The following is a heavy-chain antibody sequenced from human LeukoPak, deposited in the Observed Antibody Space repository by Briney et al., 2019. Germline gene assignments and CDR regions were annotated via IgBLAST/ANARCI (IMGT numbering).Heavy chain of an antibody. CDR1: GGSFSSGNYY. CDR2: IYNSGST. CDR3: ARGFDP. J-gene: IGHJ5*02. V-gene: IGHV4-61*09. Sequence: PSETLSLTCTVSGGSFSSGNYYWTWIRQPAGKGLEWIGHIYNSGSTNYNPSLKSRITTSVDTSKNQFSLKLTSVTAADTAVYYCARGFDPWGQGTLVTVSS.